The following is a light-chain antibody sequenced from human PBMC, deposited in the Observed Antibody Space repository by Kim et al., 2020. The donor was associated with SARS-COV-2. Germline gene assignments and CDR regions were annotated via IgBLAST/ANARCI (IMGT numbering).Light chain of an antibody. Sequence: DIVMTQSPLSLPVTPGQPASISCRSSQSLVNSDGNTYLNWFQQRPGQSPRRLIYRVSNRDSGVPDRFSGSGSGTDFTLKISRVEAEDVGVYYCMQGVQLPTFGQGTRLEIK. CDR1: QSLVNSDGNTY. J-gene: IGKJ5*01. CDR2: RVS. V-gene: IGKV2-30*01. CDR3: MQGVQLPT.